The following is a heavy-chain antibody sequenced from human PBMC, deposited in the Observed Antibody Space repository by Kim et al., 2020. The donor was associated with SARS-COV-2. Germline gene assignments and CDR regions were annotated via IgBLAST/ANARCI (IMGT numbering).Heavy chain of an antibody. Sequence: GGSLRLSCVASGFTFSTYAMHWVRQAPGKGLEWVAVILYGGGSTYYADSVKGRFTISRDSSQNTLYLQMNSLRAEDTAVYYCARALRVTIETTRGDFFDSWGQGTLVTVSS. V-gene: IGHV3-30-3*01. D-gene: IGHD4-17*01. CDR1: GFTFSTYA. CDR3: ARALRVTIETTRGDFFDS. CDR2: ILYGGGST. J-gene: IGHJ4*02.